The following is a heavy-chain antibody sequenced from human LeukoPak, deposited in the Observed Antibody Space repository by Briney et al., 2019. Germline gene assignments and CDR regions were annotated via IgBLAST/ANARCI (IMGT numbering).Heavy chain of an antibody. D-gene: IGHD2-21*02. CDR1: GGSISSYY. V-gene: IGHV4-59*01. Sequence: SETLSLTCTVSGGSISSYYWSWIRQPPGKGLEWIGYIYSSGSTNYNPSLRSRITISVDTSKNQFSLKLSSVTAADTAVYYCARFAYCGGHCWYYFDYWGQGSLVTVSS. CDR3: ARFAYCGGHCWYYFDY. J-gene: IGHJ4*02. CDR2: IYSSGST.